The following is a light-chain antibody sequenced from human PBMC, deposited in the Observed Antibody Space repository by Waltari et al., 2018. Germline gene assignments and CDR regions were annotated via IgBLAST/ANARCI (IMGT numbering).Light chain of an antibody. CDR2: GAS. V-gene: IGKV3-15*01. Sequence: ELVMTQSPATLSVSPGERATLSCRASQSVSNKLAWYQQKPGQAPRLLIFGASTRATGIPARFSGSGSGTEFTLTISSLQSEDFAVYYCQQCDTWPLTFGGGTKVEIK. CDR3: QQCDTWPLT. CDR1: QSVSNK. J-gene: IGKJ4*01.